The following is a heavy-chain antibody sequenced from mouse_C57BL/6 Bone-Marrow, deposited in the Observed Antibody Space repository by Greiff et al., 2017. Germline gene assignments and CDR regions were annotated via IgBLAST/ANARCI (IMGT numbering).Heavy chain of an antibody. J-gene: IGHJ1*03. CDR2: IDPNSGGT. CDR1: GYTFTSYW. Sequence: QVQLQQPGAELVKPGASVKLSCKASGYTFTSYWMHWVKQRPGRGLEWIGRIDPNSGGTKYNEKFKSKATLTVDKSSSTAYMQLSSLTSEDSAVYYRARPHYYGSSYDWYFDVWGTGTTVTVSS. D-gene: IGHD1-1*01. CDR3: ARPHYYGSSYDWYFDV. V-gene: IGHV1-72*01.